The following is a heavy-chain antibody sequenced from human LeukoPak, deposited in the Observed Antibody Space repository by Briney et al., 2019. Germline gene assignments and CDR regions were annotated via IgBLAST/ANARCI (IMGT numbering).Heavy chain of an antibody. CDR3: ARDRGVWYFDL. J-gene: IGHJ2*01. V-gene: IGHV4-38-2*02. CDR2: IYHSGST. CDR1: GYSISSGYY. Sequence: PSETLSLTCAVSGYSISSGYYWGWIRQPPGKGLXWIGSIYHSGSTYYNPSLKSRVTISVDTSKNQFSLKLSSVTAADTAVYYCARDRGVWYFDLWGRGTLVIVSS. D-gene: IGHD3-10*01.